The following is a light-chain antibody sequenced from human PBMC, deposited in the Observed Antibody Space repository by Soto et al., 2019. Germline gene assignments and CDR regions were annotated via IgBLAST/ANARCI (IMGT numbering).Light chain of an antibody. J-gene: IGLJ1*01. V-gene: IGLV2-8*01. CDR2: EIS. CDR3: SSFAGSNNFPYV. Sequence: LTQPPSASGSPGQSVTISCTGTSSDVGAYDYVSWYQQHPGKAPKLMIYEISKRPSGVPDRFSGSKSGNTASLTVSGLQAEDEADYYCSSFAGSNNFPYVFGTGTKVTVL. CDR1: SSDVGAYDY.